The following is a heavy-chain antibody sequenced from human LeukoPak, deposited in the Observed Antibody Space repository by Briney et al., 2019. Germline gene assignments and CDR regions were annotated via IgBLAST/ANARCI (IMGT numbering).Heavy chain of an antibody. V-gene: IGHV1-69*13. CDR1: GGTFSSYA. CDR2: IIPIFGTA. CDR3: ARDHTNCSGGSCYSGTSEFDY. J-gene: IGHJ4*02. D-gene: IGHD2-15*01. Sequence: SVKVSCKASGGTFSSYAISWVRQAPGQGLEWMGGIIPIFGTANYAQKFQGRVTITADESKSTAYMELSSLRSEDTAVYYCARDHTNCSGGSCYSGTSEFDYWGQGTLVTVSS.